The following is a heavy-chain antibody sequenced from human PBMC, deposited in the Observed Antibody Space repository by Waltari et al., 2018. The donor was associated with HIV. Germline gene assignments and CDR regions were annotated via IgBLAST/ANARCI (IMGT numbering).Heavy chain of an antibody. CDR2: NYYTGTT. CDR1: GDSVINSDYY. J-gene: IGHJ6*02. D-gene: IGHD2-8*01. Sequence: QLPLQQSGPGLVKPSETLSLTCTVSGDSVINSDYYWDFIRQSPGKGLEWMGNNYYTGTTFYNPSLKSRVTMSADLSRNQFSLRLNSVTAADTAIYYCARRPRMAAFYLYYGMDVWGQGTTVTVSS. CDR3: ARRPRMAAFYLYYGMDV. V-gene: IGHV4-39*01.